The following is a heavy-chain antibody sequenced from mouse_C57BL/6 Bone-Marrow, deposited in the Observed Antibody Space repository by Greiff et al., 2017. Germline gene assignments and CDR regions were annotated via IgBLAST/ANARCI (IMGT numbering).Heavy chain of an antibody. CDR1: GYAFSSSW. J-gene: IGHJ3*01. CDR3: ARTLIYYDYGAY. D-gene: IGHD2-4*01. V-gene: IGHV1-82*01. Sequence: QVQLQQSGPELVKPGASVKISCKASGYAFSSSWMNWVKQRPGKGLEWIGRIYPGDGDTNYNGKLKGKATLTADKSSSTAYMQLSSLTSEDSAVYFCARTLIYYDYGAYWGQGTLVTVST. CDR2: IYPGDGDT.